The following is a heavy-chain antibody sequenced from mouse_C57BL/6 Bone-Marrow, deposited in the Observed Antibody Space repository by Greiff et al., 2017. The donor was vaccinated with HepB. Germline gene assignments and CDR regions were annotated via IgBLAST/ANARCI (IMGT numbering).Heavy chain of an antibody. CDR3: ERDENYYGSSHYAMDY. D-gene: IGHD1-1*01. CDR2: SRNKANDYTT. CDR1: GFTFSDFY. V-gene: IGHV7-1*01. Sequence: EVKVVESGGGLVQSGRSLRLSCATSGFTFSDFYMEWVRQAPGKGLEWIAASRNKANDYTTEYSASVKGRFTVSRDTSQSILYLQMNALRAADTAIYYCERDENYYGSSHYAMDYWGQGTSVTVSS. J-gene: IGHJ4*01.